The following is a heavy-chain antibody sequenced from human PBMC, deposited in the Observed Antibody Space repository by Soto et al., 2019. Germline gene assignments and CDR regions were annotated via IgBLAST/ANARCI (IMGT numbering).Heavy chain of an antibody. CDR1: GYTFTSYD. J-gene: IGHJ5*02. CDR3: AGGIKYGAYSRWFDP. V-gene: IGHV1-8*01. D-gene: IGHD4-17*01. CDR2: MNPNSGNT. Sequence: QVQLVQSGAEVKKPGASVKVSCKASGYTFTSYDINWVRQATGQGLEYLGWMNPNSGNTADVQKFQGRVTMTWDTSITTAYMELSSLRSEDTAVYFCAGGIKYGAYSRWFDPWGQGTLVTVSS.